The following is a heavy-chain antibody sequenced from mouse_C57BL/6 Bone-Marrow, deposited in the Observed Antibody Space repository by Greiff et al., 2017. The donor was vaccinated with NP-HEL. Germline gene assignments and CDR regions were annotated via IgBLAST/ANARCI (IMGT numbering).Heavy chain of an antibody. CDR1: GYAFTNYL. CDR3: ARRSYYDYGGWFAY. J-gene: IGHJ3*01. CDR2: INPGSGGT. D-gene: IGHD2-4*01. Sequence: VQLQQSGAELVRPGTSVKVSCKASGYAFTNYLIEWVKQRPGQGLEWIGVINPGSGGTNYNEKFKGKATLTADKSSSTAYMQLSSLTSEDSAVYFCARRSYYDYGGWFAYWGQGTLVTVSA. V-gene: IGHV1-54*01.